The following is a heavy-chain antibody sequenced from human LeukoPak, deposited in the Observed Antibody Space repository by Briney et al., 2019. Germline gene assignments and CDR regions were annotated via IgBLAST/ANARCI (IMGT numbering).Heavy chain of an antibody. V-gene: IGHV3-64*01. Sequence: GGSLTLPRSPSGFTFRNYVMYCVRQAPGRGLEYVSAISSNRGSTSYENSVKGRFTVSRDNSKKTLYLQMGSLRPEDMAVYYCAREGKSIDAFDIWGQRVIVSASS. CDR1: GFTFRNYV. CDR3: AREGKSIDAFDI. CDR2: ISSNRGST. J-gene: IGHJ3*02.